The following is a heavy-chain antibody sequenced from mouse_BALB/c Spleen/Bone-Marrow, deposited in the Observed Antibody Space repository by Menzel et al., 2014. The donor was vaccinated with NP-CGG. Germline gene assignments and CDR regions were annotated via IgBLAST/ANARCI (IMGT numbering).Heavy chain of an antibody. Sequence: EVKLMESGPELVKPGASMKISCKASGYSFTGYTMNWVKQSHGKSLEWIGLINPYNGGTTYNQKFKGKATLTVDKPSSTAYMELLSLTSEDSAVYYCARRDYGGYFDLWGAGTTVTVSS. CDR1: GYSFTGYT. V-gene: IGHV1-18*01. CDR2: INPYNGGT. D-gene: IGHD2-4*01. CDR3: ARRDYGGYFDL. J-gene: IGHJ1*01.